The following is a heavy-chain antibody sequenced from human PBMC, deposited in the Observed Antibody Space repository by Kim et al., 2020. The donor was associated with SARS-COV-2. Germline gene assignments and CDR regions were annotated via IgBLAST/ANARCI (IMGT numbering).Heavy chain of an antibody. CDR1: GFSFSTSW. CDR3: ARDIQPRATDY. V-gene: IGHV3-7*01. D-gene: IGHD1-1*01. J-gene: IGHJ4*02. Sequence: GGSLRLSCVVSGFSFSTSWMSWVRQAAGKGLEWVANIKPDGSVTSYVDSVKGRFTVSRDNAKNSLFLQMNSLRAEDTAIYYCARDIQPRATDYWGQGTLVTVSS. CDR2: IKPDGSVT.